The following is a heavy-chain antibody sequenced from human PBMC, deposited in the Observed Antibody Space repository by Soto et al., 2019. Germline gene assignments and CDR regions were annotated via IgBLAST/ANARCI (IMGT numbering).Heavy chain of an antibody. CDR2: ISDSGATT. V-gene: IGHV3-23*01. Sequence: GSLRLSCAASGFPFGENAMSWVRQAPGKGLEWVSGISDSGATTSYADSVRGRFTISRDNSKNTLYLQMKSLRAEDSASYYCAKEDTSSGSLDYWGQGALVTVSS. J-gene: IGHJ4*02. CDR3: AKEDTSSGSLDY. D-gene: IGHD6-19*01. CDR1: GFPFGENA.